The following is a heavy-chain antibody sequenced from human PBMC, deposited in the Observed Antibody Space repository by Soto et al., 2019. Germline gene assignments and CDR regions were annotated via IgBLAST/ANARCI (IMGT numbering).Heavy chain of an antibody. V-gene: IGHV4-31*03. J-gene: IGHJ4*02. Sequence: PSETLSLTCTVSGGSISSGGYYWSWIRQHPGKGLECIGYIYYSGSTYYNPSLKSRVTMSVGTSKNQFSLKLSSVTAADTAVYYCARNRAVAGTWYDYWGQGALVTVSS. CDR2: IYYSGST. CDR3: ARNRAVAGTWYDY. CDR1: GGSISSGGYY. D-gene: IGHD6-19*01.